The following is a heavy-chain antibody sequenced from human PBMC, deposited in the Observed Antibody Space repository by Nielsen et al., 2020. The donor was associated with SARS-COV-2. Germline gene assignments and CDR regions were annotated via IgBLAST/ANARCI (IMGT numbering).Heavy chain of an antibody. V-gene: IGHV3-33*06. D-gene: IGHD1-26*01. J-gene: IGHJ4*02. CDR2: IWYDGSNK. CDR1: GFTFSSYG. CDR3: AKGPIVGATFDY. Sequence: GGSLRLSCAASGFTFSSYGMHWVRQAPGKGLEWVAVIWYDGSNKYYADSVKGRFTISRDNSKNTLYLQMNSLRAEDTAVYYCAKGPIVGATFDYWGQGTLVTVSS.